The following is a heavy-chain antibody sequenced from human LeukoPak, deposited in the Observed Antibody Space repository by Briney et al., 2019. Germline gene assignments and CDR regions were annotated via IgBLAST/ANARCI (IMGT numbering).Heavy chain of an antibody. CDR2: IYHSGST. CDR3: ARDVSRDYGSGSWDYYMDV. V-gene: IGHV4-38-2*02. D-gene: IGHD3-10*01. Sequence: SETLSLTCTVSGYSISSGYYWGWIRQPPGKGLEWIGSIYHSGSTYYNPSLKSRVTISVDTSKNQFSLKLSSVTAADTAVYYCARDVSRDYGSGSWDYYMDVWGKGTTVTISS. CDR1: GYSISSGYY. J-gene: IGHJ6*03.